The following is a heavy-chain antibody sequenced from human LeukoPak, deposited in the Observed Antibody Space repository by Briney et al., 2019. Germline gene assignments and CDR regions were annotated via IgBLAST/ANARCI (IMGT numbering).Heavy chain of an antibody. CDR1: GFTFSSYG. Sequence: GGSLRLSCAASGFTFSSYGMHWVRQAPGKGLEWVAFIRYDGSNKYYADSVKGRFTISRDNSKNTLYLQMNSLRAEDTAVYYCAKTLGVGANFDALDIWGQGTMVTVSS. CDR3: AKTLGVGANFDALDI. D-gene: IGHD1-26*01. V-gene: IGHV3-30*02. CDR2: IRYDGSNK. J-gene: IGHJ3*02.